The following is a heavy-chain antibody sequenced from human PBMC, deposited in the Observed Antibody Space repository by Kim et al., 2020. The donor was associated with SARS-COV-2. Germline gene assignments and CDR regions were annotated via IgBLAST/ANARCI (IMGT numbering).Heavy chain of an antibody. V-gene: IGHV4-34*01. CDR2: INHSGST. CDR1: GGSFSGYY. D-gene: IGHD1-26*01. J-gene: IGHJ4*02. Sequence: SETLSLTCAVCGGSFSGYYWSWIRQPPGKGLEWIGEINHSGSTNYNASLKSRVTISVDTSKNQFSLKLSSVTAADTAVYYCASSRSGWVDYWGQGTLVTVSS. CDR3: ASSRSGWVDY.